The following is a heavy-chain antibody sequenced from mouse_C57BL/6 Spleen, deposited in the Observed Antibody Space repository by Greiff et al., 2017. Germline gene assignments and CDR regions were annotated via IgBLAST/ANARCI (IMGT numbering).Heavy chain of an antibody. CDR3: ARGGKLGRRDYFDY. V-gene: IGHV1-42*01. D-gene: IGHD4-1*01. CDR1: GYSFTGYY. CDR2: INPSTGGT. Sequence: EVQLQQSGPELVKPGASVKISCKASGYSFTGYYMNWVKQSPEKSLEWIGEINPSTGGTTYNQKFKAKATLTVDKSSSTAYMQLKSLTSEDSAVYYCARGGKLGRRDYFDYWGQGTTLTVSS. J-gene: IGHJ2*01.